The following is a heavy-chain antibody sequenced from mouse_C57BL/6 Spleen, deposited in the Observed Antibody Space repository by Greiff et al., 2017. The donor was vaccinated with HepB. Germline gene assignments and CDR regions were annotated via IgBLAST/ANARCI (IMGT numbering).Heavy chain of an antibody. Sequence: QVQLQQPGAELVKPGASVKLSCKASGYTFTGYWIPWVKQRPGQGLGWIGVIYPGSGSTNYNEKFKSKATLTVDTSSSTAYMQLSSLTSEDSAVYDWARHGSSYDWYFDVWGTGTTVTVSS. CDR3: ARHGSSYDWYFDV. J-gene: IGHJ1*03. CDR2: IYPGSGST. CDR1: GYTFTGYW. V-gene: IGHV1-55*01. D-gene: IGHD1-1*01.